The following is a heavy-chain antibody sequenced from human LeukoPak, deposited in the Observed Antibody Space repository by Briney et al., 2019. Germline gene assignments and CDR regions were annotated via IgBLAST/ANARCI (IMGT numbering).Heavy chain of an antibody. Sequence: SEPLSLTCAVYGGPFSGYYWSWLRHPPGKGLEWIWEINHSGSTNYNPSLKSRFIISVDTSKNQFSLKLSSVTAADTAVYYCARGRFPVADDYWGQGTLVTVSS. V-gene: IGHV4-34*01. CDR2: INHSGST. J-gene: IGHJ4*02. CDR3: ARGRFPVADDY. D-gene: IGHD6-19*01. CDR1: GGPFSGYY.